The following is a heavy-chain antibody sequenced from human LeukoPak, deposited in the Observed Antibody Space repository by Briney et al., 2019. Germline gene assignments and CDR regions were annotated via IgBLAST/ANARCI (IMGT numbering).Heavy chain of an antibody. D-gene: IGHD6-13*01. J-gene: IGHJ5*02. CDR3: ATRGIAAA. Sequence: GGSLRLSCAPSGFTFSSYSMGWVRQAAGKGLEWVSVIGGGGDTSTYYAYSVKGRFTISRDNSKNTLYLHMNSLRAEDSAVYYCATRGIAAAWGQGTLVTVSS. CDR2: IGGGGDTST. V-gene: IGHV3-23*01. CDR1: GFTFSSYS.